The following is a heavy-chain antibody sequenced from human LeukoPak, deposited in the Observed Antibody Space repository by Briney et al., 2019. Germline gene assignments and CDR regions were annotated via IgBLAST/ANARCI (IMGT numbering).Heavy chain of an antibody. D-gene: IGHD5-18*01. CDR3: ARESVDTAMVGEFDY. J-gene: IGHJ4*02. V-gene: IGHV1-18*01. CDR1: GYTFTSYG. Sequence: ASVKVSCKASGYTFTSYGISWVRQAPGQGLEWMGWISAYNGNTNYAQKLQGRVTMTTDTSTSTAYMELRSLRSDDTAVYYCARESVDTAMVGEFDYWGQGILVTVSS. CDR2: ISAYNGNT.